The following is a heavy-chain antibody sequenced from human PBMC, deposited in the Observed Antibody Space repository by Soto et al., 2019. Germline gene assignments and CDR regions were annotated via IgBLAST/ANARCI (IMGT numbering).Heavy chain of an antibody. D-gene: IGHD3-22*01. CDR3: AKDLDYYSNWFDP. J-gene: IGHJ5*02. CDR2: ISYDGSNK. CDR1: GFTFSSYG. V-gene: IGHV3-30*18. Sequence: GGSLRLSCAASGFTFSSYGMHWVRQAPGKGLEWVAVISYDGSNKYYADSVKGRFTISRDNSKNTLYLQMNSLRAEDTAVYYCAKDLDYYSNWFDPWGQGTLVTVSS.